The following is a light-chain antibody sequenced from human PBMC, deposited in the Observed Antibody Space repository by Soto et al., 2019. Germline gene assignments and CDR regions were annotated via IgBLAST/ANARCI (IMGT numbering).Light chain of an antibody. CDR2: EVS. CDR3: SSFAGSPVV. V-gene: IGLV2-8*01. Sequence: QSALTQPASVSGSPGQSITISCTGTSSDVGGYNYVSWYQQYPGKAPKLMIYEVSKRPSGVPDRFSGSRSGNTASLTVSGLQAEDEADYYCSSFAGSPVVFGGGTKLTVL. J-gene: IGLJ2*01. CDR1: SSDVGGYNY.